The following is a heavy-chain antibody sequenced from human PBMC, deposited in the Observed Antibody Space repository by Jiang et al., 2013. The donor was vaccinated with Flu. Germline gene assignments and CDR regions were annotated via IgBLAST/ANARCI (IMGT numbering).Heavy chain of an antibody. V-gene: IGHV4-39*07. CDR1: GASFNSDSYY. CDR3: ARAQKXSGFELPYFDY. CDR2: IYHTGSS. J-gene: IGHJ4*02. D-gene: IGHD5-12*01. Sequence: GSGLVKPSETLSLTCTVSGASFNSDSYYWGWIRQPPGKALEWIGGIYHTGSSYSRPSLKSRVTIFVDTSKNQFSLKVTSVTAADTAVYYCARAQKXSGFELPYFDYWGQGRLGHRLL.